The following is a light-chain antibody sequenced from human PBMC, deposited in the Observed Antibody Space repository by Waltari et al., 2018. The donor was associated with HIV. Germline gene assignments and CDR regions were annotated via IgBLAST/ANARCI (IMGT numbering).Light chain of an antibody. CDR3: LLSYSGARPVV. J-gene: IGLJ2*01. CDR1: PGAVTRGPY. Sequence: QAVVTQEPSLTVSPGGTVTLTCGPRPGAVTRGPYPYWFQQKPGQAPRTLIYDTSNKHSWTPARFSGSLHGGKAALTLSGAQPEDEAEYYCLLSYSGARPVVFGGGTKLTVL. V-gene: IGLV7-46*01. CDR2: DTS.